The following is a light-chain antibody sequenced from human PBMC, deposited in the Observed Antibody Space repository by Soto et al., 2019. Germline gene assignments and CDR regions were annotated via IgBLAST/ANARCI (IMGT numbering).Light chain of an antibody. J-gene: IGLJ3*02. CDR2: STS. CDR1: TGAITSGHY. Sequence: QTVVTQEPSLTVSPGGTVTLTCASSTGAITSGHYPNWFQQKPGQAPTSLIYSTSIKHSWTPARFSASLLGDKAALTLSGVQPEDEADYYCLLYYGGAQPWVFGGGTKLTVL. CDR3: LLYYGGAQPWV. V-gene: IGLV7-43*01.